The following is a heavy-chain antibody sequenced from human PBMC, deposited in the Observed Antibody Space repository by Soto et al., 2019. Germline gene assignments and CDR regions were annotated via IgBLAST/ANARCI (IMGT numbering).Heavy chain of an antibody. Sequence: EVQLVESGGGLIQPGGSLRLSCAASGFIVSSNYMSWVRQAPGKGLEWVSVIYSGDSRIYYADSVKGRFTISRDNSKNTLYLQMNSLRAEDTAVYYCARVVLEMATSPSFDYWGQGTLVTVSS. V-gene: IGHV3-53*01. CDR3: ARVVLEMATSPSFDY. CDR2: IYSGDSRI. D-gene: IGHD5-12*01. J-gene: IGHJ4*02. CDR1: GFIVSSNY.